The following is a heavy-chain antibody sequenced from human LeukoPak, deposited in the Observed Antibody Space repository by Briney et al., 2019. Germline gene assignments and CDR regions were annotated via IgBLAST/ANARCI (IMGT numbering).Heavy chain of an antibody. CDR2: VSYSGTT. J-gene: IGHJ4*02. V-gene: IGHV4-39*01. Sequence: SETLSLTCTVSGGSISSYYWGWIRQPPGKGLEWIGSVSYSGTTYYNPSLQSRVTISVDTSKNQFSLILNSVTAADTAVYYCARHMTTVTTRGFDYWGQGILVTVSS. D-gene: IGHD4-17*01. CDR1: GGSISSYY. CDR3: ARHMTTVTTRGFDY.